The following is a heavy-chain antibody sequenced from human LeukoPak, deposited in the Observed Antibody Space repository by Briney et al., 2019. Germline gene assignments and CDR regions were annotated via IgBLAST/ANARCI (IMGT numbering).Heavy chain of an antibody. V-gene: IGHV1-18*04. CDR2: ISAHNGNT. J-gene: IGHJ4*02. Sequence: ASVKVSCKASGYTFTSYGISWVRQAPGQGLEWMGWISAHNGNTNYAQKLQGRVTMTTDTSTSTAYMELRSLRSDDTAVYYCARDGSYYYGSGSYYSFDYWGQGTLVTVSS. CDR3: ARDGSYYYGSGSYYSFDY. CDR1: GYTFTSYG. D-gene: IGHD3-10*01.